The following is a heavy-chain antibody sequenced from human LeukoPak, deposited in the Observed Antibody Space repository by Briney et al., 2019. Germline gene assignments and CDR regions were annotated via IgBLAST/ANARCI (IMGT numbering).Heavy chain of an antibody. CDR3: ARSYCSGGSCFPTYFQH. J-gene: IGHJ1*01. CDR1: GFTVSSNY. CDR2: IYSGGNT. V-gene: IGHV3-53*01. D-gene: IGHD2-15*01. Sequence: GGSLRLSCAASGFTVSSNYMSWVRPAPGKGLEWVSVIYSGGNTYYADSVKGRFTISRDNSKNMLYLQMNSLRAEDTAVYYCARSYCSGGSCFPTYFQHWGQGTLVTVSS.